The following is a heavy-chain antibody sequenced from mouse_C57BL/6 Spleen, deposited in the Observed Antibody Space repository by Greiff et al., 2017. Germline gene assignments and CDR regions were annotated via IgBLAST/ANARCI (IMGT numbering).Heavy chain of an antibody. CDR3: ARGNYLAGFAY. CDR2: IYPGDGDT. CDR1: GYAFSSSW. V-gene: IGHV1-82*01. J-gene: IGHJ3*01. Sequence: QVQLQQSGPELVKPGASVKISCKASGYAFSSSWMNWVKQRPGKGLEWIGRIYPGDGDTNYNGKFKGKATLTADKSSSTAYMQLSSLTSEDSAVYFCARGNYLAGFAYGGQGTLVTVAA. D-gene: IGHD2-1*01.